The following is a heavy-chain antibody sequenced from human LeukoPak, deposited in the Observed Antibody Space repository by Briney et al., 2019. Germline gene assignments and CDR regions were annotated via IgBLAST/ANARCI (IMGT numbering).Heavy chain of an antibody. Sequence: SETLSLTCTVSGGSISSSSYYWGWIRQPPGKGLEWIGSIYYSGSTYYNPSLKSRVTISVDTSKNQFSLKLSSVTAADTAVYYCASKGTNYYYYSMDVWGQGTTVTVSS. CDR3: ASKGTNYYYYSMDV. J-gene: IGHJ6*02. D-gene: IGHD3-10*01. V-gene: IGHV4-39*01. CDR1: GGSISSSSYY. CDR2: IYYSGST.